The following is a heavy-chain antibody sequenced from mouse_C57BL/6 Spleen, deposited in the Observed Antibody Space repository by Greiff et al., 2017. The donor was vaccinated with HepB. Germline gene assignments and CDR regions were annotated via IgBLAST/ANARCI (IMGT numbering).Heavy chain of an antibody. CDR2: ISNLAYSI. D-gene: IGHD1-1*01. J-gene: IGHJ1*03. V-gene: IGHV5-15*01. Sequence: EVQRVESGGGLVQPGGSLKLSCAASGFTFSDYGMAWVRQAPRKGPEWVAFISNLAYSIYYADTVTGRFTISRANAKNTLYLEMSSLRSEDTAMYYCARQGIYYYGSSYGWYFDVWGTGTTVTVSS. CDR3: ARQGIYYYGSSYGWYFDV. CDR1: GFTFSDYG.